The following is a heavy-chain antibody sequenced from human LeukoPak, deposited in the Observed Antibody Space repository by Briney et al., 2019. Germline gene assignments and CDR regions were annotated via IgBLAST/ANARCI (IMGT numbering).Heavy chain of an antibody. Sequence: PSETLSLTCTVSGGSISSSSCYWGWIRQPPGKGLEWIGSIYYSGSTYYNPSLKSRVTISVDTSKNQFSLKLSSVTAADTAVYYCARVLWFGESNFDYWGQGTLVTVSS. D-gene: IGHD3-10*01. J-gene: IGHJ4*02. CDR3: ARVLWFGESNFDY. V-gene: IGHV4-39*07. CDR1: GGSISSSSCY. CDR2: IYYSGST.